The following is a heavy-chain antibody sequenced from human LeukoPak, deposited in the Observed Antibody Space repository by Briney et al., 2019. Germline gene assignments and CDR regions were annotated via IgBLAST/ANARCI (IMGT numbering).Heavy chain of an antibody. CDR3: ARDPRPDYGDYVWFDP. D-gene: IGHD4-17*01. CDR1: GFTFSSYW. V-gene: IGHV3-21*01. Sequence: PGGSLRLSCAASGFTFSSYWMHWVRQAPGKGLVWVSSISSSSSYIYYADSVKGRFTISRDNAKNSLYLQMNSLRAEDTAVYYCARDPRPDYGDYVWFDPWGQGTLVTVSS. CDR2: ISSSSSYI. J-gene: IGHJ5*02.